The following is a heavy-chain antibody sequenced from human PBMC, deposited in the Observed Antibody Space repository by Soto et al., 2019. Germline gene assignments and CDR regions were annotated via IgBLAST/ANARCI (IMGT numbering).Heavy chain of an antibody. CDR3: XXXXXXXXXXXXP. V-gene: IGHV2-5*02. J-gene: IGHJ1*01. CDR2: IYWDDDK. CDR1: GFSLTTSGVG. Sequence: QITLKESGPTLVKPTQTLTLTCTFSGFSLTTSGVGVGWIRQPPGKALEWLALIYWDDDKRYSPSLKSRLTITKDTSKNQVVLTMTNMDXXXXXXXXXXXXXXXXXXXXXPXGXXTXVTVSS.